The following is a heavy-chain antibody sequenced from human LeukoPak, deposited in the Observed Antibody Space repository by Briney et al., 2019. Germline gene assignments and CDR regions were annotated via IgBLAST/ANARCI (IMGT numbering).Heavy chain of an antibody. D-gene: IGHD4-17*01. Sequence: GGSLRLSCVVSGFTFSSYWMSWVRQAPGKGLGWVANIKHDGSEKYYVDSVKGRFTISRDNAKNSLYLQMNSLRAEDTAVYYCARDDLDYGDYSAFDYWGQGTLVTVSS. CDR3: ARDDLDYGDYSAFDY. CDR2: IKHDGSEK. V-gene: IGHV3-7*01. CDR1: GFTFSSYW. J-gene: IGHJ4*02.